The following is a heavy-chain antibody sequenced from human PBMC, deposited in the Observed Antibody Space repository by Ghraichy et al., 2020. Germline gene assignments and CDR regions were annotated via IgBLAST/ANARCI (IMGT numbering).Heavy chain of an antibody. CDR2: IIPIFGTA. Sequence: SVKVSCKAAGGPFSSHARSWVRYAPVQVLEWMGGIIPIFGTANYAQKFQGRVTITADESTSTAYMELSSLRSEDTAVYYCARASGEIAVAGTGFDYWGQGTLVTVSS. D-gene: IGHD6-19*01. CDR1: GGPFSSHA. J-gene: IGHJ4*02. CDR3: ARASGEIAVAGTGFDY. V-gene: IGHV1-69*13.